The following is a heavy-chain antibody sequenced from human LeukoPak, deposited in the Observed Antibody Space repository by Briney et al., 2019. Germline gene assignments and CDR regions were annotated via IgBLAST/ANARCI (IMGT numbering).Heavy chain of an antibody. V-gene: IGHV3-49*04. D-gene: IGHD3-3*01. CDR1: GFTFGDYA. J-gene: IGHJ6*03. CDR3: TRDLITIFGVVAPTYYYYMDV. CDR2: IRSKAYGGTT. Sequence: GSLRLSCTASGFTFGDYAMSWVRQAPGKGLEWVGFIRSKAYGGTTEYAASVKGRFTISRDDSISIAYLQMNSLKTEDTAVYYCTRDLITIFGVVAPTYYYYMDVWGKGTTVTVSS.